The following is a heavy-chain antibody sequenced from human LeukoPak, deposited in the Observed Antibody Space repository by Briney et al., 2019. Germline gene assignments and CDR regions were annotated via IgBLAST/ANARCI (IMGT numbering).Heavy chain of an antibody. D-gene: IGHD2/OR15-2a*01. V-gene: IGHV3-21*01. CDR1: GFTFSSYA. J-gene: IGHJ4*02. Sequence: GGSLRLSCAASGFTFSSYAMSWVRQAPGKGLEWVSSISSSSSSYIYYADSVKGRFTISRDNAKNSLYLQMNSLRAEDTAVYYCARARNRYFDYWGQGTLVTVSS. CDR3: ARARNRYFDY. CDR2: ISSSSSSYI.